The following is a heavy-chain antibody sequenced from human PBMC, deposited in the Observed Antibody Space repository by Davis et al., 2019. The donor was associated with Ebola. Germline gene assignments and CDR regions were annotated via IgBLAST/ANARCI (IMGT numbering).Heavy chain of an antibody. D-gene: IGHD2-2*01. CDR1: GFTFSSYS. J-gene: IGHJ6*02. Sequence: GGSLRLSCAASGFTFSSYSMNWVRQAPGKGLEWVSSISRSSSYIYYADSVTGRFTISRDNAKNSLYLQMNSLRAEDTAVYYCARITKRYYYYGMDVWGQGTTVTVSS. CDR3: ARITKRYYYYGMDV. CDR2: ISRSSSYI. V-gene: IGHV3-21*01.